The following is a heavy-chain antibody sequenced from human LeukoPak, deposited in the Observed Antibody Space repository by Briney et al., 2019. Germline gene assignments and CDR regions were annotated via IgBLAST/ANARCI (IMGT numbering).Heavy chain of an antibody. CDR2: INHSGST. V-gene: IGHV4-34*01. D-gene: IGHD6-13*01. J-gene: IGHJ6*03. Sequence: SETLSLTCAVYGGSFSGYYWSWIRQPPGKGLEWIGEINHSGSTNYNPSLKSRVTISVDTSKNQFSLKLSSVTAADTAVYYCARCVGQQLSFYYYYYMDVWGKGTAVTVSS. CDR3: ARCVGQQLSFYYYYYMDV. CDR1: GGSFSGYY.